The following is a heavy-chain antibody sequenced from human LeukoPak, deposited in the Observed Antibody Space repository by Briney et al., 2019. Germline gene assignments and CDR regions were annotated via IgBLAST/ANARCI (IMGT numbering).Heavy chain of an antibody. J-gene: IGHJ4*02. D-gene: IGHD6-13*01. CDR1: EFTFSSFA. CDR3: ARRAASNWYMDY. V-gene: IGHV3-64*01. Sequence: GGSLRLSCAASEFTFSSFAMHWVRQAPGKGLEYVSAISSNGGSTYYANSVKGRFTISRDNSKNTLYLQMGSLRAEDMAVYYCARRAASNWYMDYWGQGTLVTVSS. CDR2: ISSNGGST.